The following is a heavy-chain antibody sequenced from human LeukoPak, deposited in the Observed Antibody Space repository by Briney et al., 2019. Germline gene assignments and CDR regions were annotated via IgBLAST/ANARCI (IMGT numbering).Heavy chain of an antibody. Sequence: SETLSLTCAVSGGSINSGGYSWSWIRQPPGKGLEWIGYIYHSGSTYYNPSLKSRVTISVDRSKNQFSLKLSSVTAADTAVYYCARARNYYDFWGQGTLVTVSS. D-gene: IGHD3-22*01. V-gene: IGHV4-30-2*01. CDR2: IYHSGST. J-gene: IGHJ4*02. CDR1: GGSINSGGYS. CDR3: ARARNYYDF.